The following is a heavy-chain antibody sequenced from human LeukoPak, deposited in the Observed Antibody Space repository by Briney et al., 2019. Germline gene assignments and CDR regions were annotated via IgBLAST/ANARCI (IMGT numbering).Heavy chain of an antibody. Sequence: PGGSLGLSCAASGFTFSSYAMSWVRQAPGKGLEWVSAISGSGGSTYYADSVKGRFTISRDNSKNTLYLQMNSLRAEDTAVYYCAKDRIAARTFDPWGQGTLVTVSS. CDR2: ISGSGGST. CDR1: GFTFSSYA. D-gene: IGHD6-6*01. V-gene: IGHV3-23*01. J-gene: IGHJ5*02. CDR3: AKDRIAARTFDP.